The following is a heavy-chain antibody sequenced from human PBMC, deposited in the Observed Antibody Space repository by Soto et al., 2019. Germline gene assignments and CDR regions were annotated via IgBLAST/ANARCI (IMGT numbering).Heavy chain of an antibody. CDR3: ARRYCASDNCPLFYYFVDL. CDR2: IIPVFRSA. D-gene: IGHD2-21*02. V-gene: IGHV1-69*13. J-gene: IGHJ6*02. CDR1: GGTFNKFA. Sequence: ASVKVSCKASGGTFNKFAFSWVRQAPGQGFEWMGGIIPVFRSANYAQRFRGRITITADEYTNTVYLYLNDLRSDDTAVYYCARRYCASDNCPLFYYFVDLWGLGTTVTVSS.